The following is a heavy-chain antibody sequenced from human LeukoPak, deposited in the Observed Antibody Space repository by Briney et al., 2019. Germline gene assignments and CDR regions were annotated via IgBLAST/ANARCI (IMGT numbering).Heavy chain of an antibody. D-gene: IGHD3-22*01. V-gene: IGHV3-23*01. CDR3: AKDGVGSGYYLPFDY. Sequence: GGSLRLSCAASGFTFSSYAMSWVRQAPGKGLEWVSAISGSGGSTYYADSVKGRFTISRDNSKNTLYLQMNSLRAEDTAVYYCAKDGVGSGYYLPFDYWGQGTLVTVSS. CDR2: ISGSGGST. CDR1: GFTFSSYA. J-gene: IGHJ4*02.